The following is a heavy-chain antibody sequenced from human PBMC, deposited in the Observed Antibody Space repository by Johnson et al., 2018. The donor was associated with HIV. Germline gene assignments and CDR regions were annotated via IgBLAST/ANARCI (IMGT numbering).Heavy chain of an antibody. CDR2: ISYDGSNK. Sequence: QVQLVESGGGLIQPGGSLRLSCAASGFTVSSNYMSWVRQAPGKGLEWVAVISYDGSNKYYADSVKGRFTISRDNSKNTLYLQMNSLRAEDTAVYYCARAMTTVSTWAFDILGQGTMVTVSS. D-gene: IGHD4-17*01. V-gene: IGHV3-30-3*01. J-gene: IGHJ3*02. CDR3: ARAMTTVSTWAFDI. CDR1: GFTVSSNY.